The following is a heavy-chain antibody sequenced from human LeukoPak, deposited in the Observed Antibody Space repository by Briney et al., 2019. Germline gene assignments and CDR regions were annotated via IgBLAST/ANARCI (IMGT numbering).Heavy chain of an antibody. Sequence: GGSLRLSCAASGFTFSSYSMNWVRQAPGKGLEWVSSISSSSSYIYCPDSVKGRFTNSRDNAKNSLYLQMNSLRAEDTAVYYCAREEPYYYGSGSRIDYWGQGTLVTVSS. CDR1: GFTFSSYS. V-gene: IGHV3-21*01. J-gene: IGHJ4*02. CDR3: AREEPYYYGSGSRIDY. CDR2: ISSSSSYI. D-gene: IGHD3-10*01.